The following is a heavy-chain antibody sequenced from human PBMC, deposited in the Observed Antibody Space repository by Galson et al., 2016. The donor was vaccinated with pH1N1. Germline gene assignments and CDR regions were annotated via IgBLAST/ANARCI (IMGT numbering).Heavy chain of an antibody. J-gene: IGHJ5*02. Sequence: SVKVSCKASGGTFSSYVIIWVRQAPGQGLEWMGRIVPITGIRNYAQKFQDRVTMTADKSTSTAYMELSGLRSEDTAIYYCAPGGDDYGGTPHWFDPWGQGTLVTVSS. CDR1: GGTFSSYV. CDR3: APGGDDYGGTPHWFDP. D-gene: IGHD4-23*01. V-gene: IGHV1-69*04. CDR2: IVPITGIR.